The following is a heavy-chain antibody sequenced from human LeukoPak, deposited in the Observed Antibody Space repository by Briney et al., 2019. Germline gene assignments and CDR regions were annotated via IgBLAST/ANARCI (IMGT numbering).Heavy chain of an antibody. CDR1: GFTFSSYA. J-gene: IGHJ4*02. V-gene: IGHV3-23*01. D-gene: IGHD5-18*01. CDR2: ISGSGGGT. Sequence: GGSLRLSCTASGFTFSSYAMSWVRQAPGKRLEWVSTISGSGGGTYYADSVRGRFTISIDNSKNTLYVQMNSLSAEDTAVYYCAKERGAMDTAMPSSDYWGQGTLVTVSS. CDR3: AKERGAMDTAMPSSDY.